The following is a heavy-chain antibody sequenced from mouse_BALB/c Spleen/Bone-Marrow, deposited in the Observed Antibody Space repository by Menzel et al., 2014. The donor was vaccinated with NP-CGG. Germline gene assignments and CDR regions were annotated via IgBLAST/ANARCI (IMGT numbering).Heavy chain of an antibody. CDR3: ARSRFPDYGSSPFDY. J-gene: IGHJ2*01. CDR2: ISSGSSTI. CDR1: GFTFSSFG. V-gene: IGHV5-17*02. D-gene: IGHD1-1*01. Sequence: VESGGGLVQPGGSRKLSCAASGFTFSSFGMHWVRQAPEKGLEWVAYISSGSSTIYYADTVKGRFTISRDNPKNILFLQMTSLRSEDTAMYYCARSRFPDYGSSPFDYWGQGTTLTVSS.